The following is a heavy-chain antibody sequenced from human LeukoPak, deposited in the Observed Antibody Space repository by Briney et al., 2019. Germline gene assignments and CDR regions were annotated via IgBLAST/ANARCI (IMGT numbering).Heavy chain of an antibody. J-gene: IGHJ6*03. D-gene: IGHD3-3*01. CDR1: GFTFSSNE. Sequence: GGSLRLSCAASGFTFSSNEMNWVRQAPGKGLEWVSYISSSGSTIYYADSVKGRFTISRDNAKNSLYLQMNSLRAEDTAVYYCASWNYYYYMDVWGKGTTVTISS. V-gene: IGHV3-48*03. CDR2: ISSSGSTI. CDR3: ASWNYYYYMDV.